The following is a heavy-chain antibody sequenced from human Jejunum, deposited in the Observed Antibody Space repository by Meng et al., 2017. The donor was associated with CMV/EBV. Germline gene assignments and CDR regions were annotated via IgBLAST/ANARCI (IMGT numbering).Heavy chain of an antibody. D-gene: IGHD6-6*01. V-gene: IGHV3-30-3*01. CDR3: ARGRVSYTNWSLQGY. Sequence: GFTFSSYAMHWVRQAPGKGLEWVALISYDGVDKYYVDSVKGRFTISRDNSKNTLDLQMDSLRAEDTAMYYCARGRVSYTNWSLQGYWGQGTMVTVSS. CDR2: ISYDGVDK. J-gene: IGHJ4*02. CDR1: GFTFSSYA.